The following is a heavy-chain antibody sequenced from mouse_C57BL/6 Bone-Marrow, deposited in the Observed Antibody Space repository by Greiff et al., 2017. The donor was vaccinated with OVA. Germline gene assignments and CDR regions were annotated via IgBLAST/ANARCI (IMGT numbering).Heavy chain of an antibody. CDR3: ARWRGLYYFDY. D-gene: IGHD3-3*01. V-gene: IGHV1-52*01. CDR1: GYTFTSYW. Sequence: VQLQQPGAELVRPGSSVKLSCKASGYTFTSYWMHWVKQRPIQGLEWIGNIDPSDSDTHYNQKFKDKATLTVDKSSSTAYMQLSSLTSEDSAVYYCARWRGLYYFDYWGQGTTLTVSS. CDR2: IDPSDSDT. J-gene: IGHJ2*01.